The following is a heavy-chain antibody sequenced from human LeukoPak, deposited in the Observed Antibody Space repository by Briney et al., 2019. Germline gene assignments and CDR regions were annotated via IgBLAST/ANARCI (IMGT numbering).Heavy chain of an antibody. J-gene: IGHJ3*02. CDR3: ARGTMGDAFDI. D-gene: IGHD3-10*01. Sequence: ASVEVSCKASGGTFSSYAISWVRQAPGQGLEWMGGIIPIFGTANYAQKFQGRVTITTDESTSTAYMELSSLRSEDTAVYYCARGTMGDAFDIWGQGTMVTVSS. CDR1: GGTFSSYA. V-gene: IGHV1-69*05. CDR2: IIPIFGTA.